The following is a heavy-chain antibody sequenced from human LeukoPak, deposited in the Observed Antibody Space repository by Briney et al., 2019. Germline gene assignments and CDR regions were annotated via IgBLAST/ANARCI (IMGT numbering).Heavy chain of an antibody. V-gene: IGHV3-48*03. J-gene: IGHJ6*02. CDR3: ARDHDSSGYYLPPYYYYGMDV. CDR1: GFTFSSYE. D-gene: IGHD3-22*01. Sequence: PGGSLRLFCAASGFTFSSYEMNWVRQAPGKGLEWVSYISSSGSTIYYADSVKGRFTISRDNAKNSLYLQMNSLRAEDTAVYYCARDHDSSGYYLPPYYYYGMDVWGQGTTVTVSS. CDR2: ISSSGSTI.